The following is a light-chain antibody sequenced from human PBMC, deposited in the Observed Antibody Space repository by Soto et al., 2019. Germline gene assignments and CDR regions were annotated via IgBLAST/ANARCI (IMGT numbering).Light chain of an antibody. Sequence: QSALTQPASVSGSPGQSITISCTGTSSDVGGYNYVSWYQQHPGKAPKLMISEVSSRPSGVSNRFSGSKSGNTASLTISGLQAEDEADYYCRSYTRSSTLVFGGGTKLTVL. CDR3: RSYTRSSTLV. CDR1: SSDVGGYNY. V-gene: IGLV2-14*01. J-gene: IGLJ2*01. CDR2: EVS.